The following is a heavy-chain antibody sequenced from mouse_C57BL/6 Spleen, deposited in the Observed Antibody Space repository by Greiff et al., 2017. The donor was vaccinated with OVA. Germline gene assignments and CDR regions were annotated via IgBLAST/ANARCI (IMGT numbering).Heavy chain of an antibody. CDR3: ALYYYGSSSYYLDY. Sequence: QVQLQQPGAELVKPGASVKLSCKASGYTFTSYWMHWVKQRPGRGLEWIGRIDPNSGGTKYNEKFKSKATLTVDKPSSTAYMQLSSLTSKDAAVYYCALYYYGSSSYYLDYWGQGTTLTVSS. CDR2: IDPNSGGT. V-gene: IGHV1-72*01. J-gene: IGHJ2*01. D-gene: IGHD1-1*01. CDR1: GYTFTSYW.